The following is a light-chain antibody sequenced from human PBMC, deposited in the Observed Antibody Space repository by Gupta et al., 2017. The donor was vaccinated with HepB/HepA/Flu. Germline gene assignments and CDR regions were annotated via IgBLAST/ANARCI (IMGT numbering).Light chain of an antibody. Sequence: QSALTQPASVSRSPGQSITISCSGTSSDVGAYNYVSWYQQHPGQAPKLMIYDVSTRPSGVSDRFSGSKSGNTASLTISGLQAEDEADYYCSSYTSTSTLWVFGGGTRLTVL. V-gene: IGLV2-14*01. CDR1: SSDVGAYNY. CDR3: SSYTSTSTLWV. J-gene: IGLJ3*02. CDR2: DVS.